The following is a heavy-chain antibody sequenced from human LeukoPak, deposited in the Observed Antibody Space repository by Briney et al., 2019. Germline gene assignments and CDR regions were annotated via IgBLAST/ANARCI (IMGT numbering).Heavy chain of an antibody. Sequence: GGSLRLSCAASGLTFNSYWMHWVRQVAGKGLVWVARINGDASNTTYADSVKGRFTISRDNAKNTVYLQMNSLRAEDTAVYYCAKNDYGDYYDAFDIWGQGTMVTVSS. CDR3: AKNDYGDYYDAFDI. J-gene: IGHJ3*02. CDR2: INGDASNT. V-gene: IGHV3-74*03. CDR1: GLTFNSYW. D-gene: IGHD4-17*01.